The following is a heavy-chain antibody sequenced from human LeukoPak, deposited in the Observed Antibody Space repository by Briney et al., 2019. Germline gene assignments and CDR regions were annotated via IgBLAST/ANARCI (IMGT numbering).Heavy chain of an antibody. CDR3: ARAYYYDSSGYP. V-gene: IGHV1-2*02. CDR2: INPNSGGT. CDR1: GGTFSSYA. J-gene: IGHJ5*02. D-gene: IGHD3-22*01. Sequence: ASVKVSCKASGGTFSSYAISWVRQAPGQGLEWMGWINPNSGGTNYAQKFQGRVTMTRDTSISTAYMELSRLRSDDTAVYYCARAYYYDSSGYPWGQGTLVTVSS.